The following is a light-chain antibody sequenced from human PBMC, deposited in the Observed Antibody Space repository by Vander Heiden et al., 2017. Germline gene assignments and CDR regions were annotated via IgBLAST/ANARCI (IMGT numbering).Light chain of an antibody. CDR2: AAS. Sequence: DIQLTQSPSFLSASVGDRVTITCRASQGISSYLAWYQQKPGKAPKLLIYAASTLQSGVPSRFSGSGSGTEFTLTISSLQPEDFATYYCQPLNSYPLPLTFGGGTKVELK. CDR1: QGISSY. V-gene: IGKV1-9*01. CDR3: QPLNSYPLPLT. J-gene: IGKJ4*01.